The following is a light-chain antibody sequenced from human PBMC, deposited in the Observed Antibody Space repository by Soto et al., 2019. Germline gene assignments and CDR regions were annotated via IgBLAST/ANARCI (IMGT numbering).Light chain of an antibody. CDR3: QQYNGYWT. J-gene: IGKJ1*01. CDR2: EAS. V-gene: IGKV1-5*03. CDR1: QSISDS. Sequence: DIQMTQSPSTLSASVGDRVTITCRASQSISDSLAWYQQKPGKAPQLLIYEASNLKSGVPTMFSGSGSGTEYTLTISSLQPDDFASYYCQQYNGYWTFGQGTKVEIK.